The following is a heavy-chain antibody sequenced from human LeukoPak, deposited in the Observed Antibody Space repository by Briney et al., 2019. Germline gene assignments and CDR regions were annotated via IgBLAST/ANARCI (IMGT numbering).Heavy chain of an antibody. CDR1: GGSFSGYY. Sequence: SETLSLTCAVYGGSFSGYYWSWIRQPPGKGLEWIGEINHSGSTNYNPSLKSRVTISVDTSKNQFSLKLSSVTAADTAVYYCASWLVGSGSSVQYWGQGTLVTVSS. V-gene: IGHV4-34*01. D-gene: IGHD3-10*01. CDR3: ASWLVGSGSSVQY. CDR2: INHSGST. J-gene: IGHJ4*02.